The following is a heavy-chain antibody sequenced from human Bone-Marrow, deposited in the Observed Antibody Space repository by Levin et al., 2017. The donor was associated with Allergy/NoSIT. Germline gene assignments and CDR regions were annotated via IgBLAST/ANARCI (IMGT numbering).Heavy chain of an antibody. Sequence: SVKVSCKASGGTFRTKTTSWLRQAPGQGLEWMGGVTPIFAATNYAPVFQGRVIITADESASTVFMELNGLTFEDTAIYYCARDGDDAFDFWGQGTRVIVSA. CDR3: ARDGDDAFDF. V-gene: IGHV1-69*13. CDR1: GGTFRTKT. J-gene: IGHJ3*01. CDR2: VTPIFAAT.